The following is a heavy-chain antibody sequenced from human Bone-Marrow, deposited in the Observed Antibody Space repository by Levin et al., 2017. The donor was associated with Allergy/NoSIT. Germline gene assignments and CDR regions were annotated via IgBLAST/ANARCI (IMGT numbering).Heavy chain of an antibody. V-gene: IGHV3-23*01. J-gene: IGHJ4*02. CDR1: GFTFSSYA. Sequence: GGSLRLSCAASGFTFSSYAMSWVRQAPGKGLEWVSAISGSGGSTYYADSVKGRFTISRDNSKNTLYLQMNSLRAEDTAVYYCAKRVSIVVVPAAMPSDYWGQGTLVTVSS. CDR3: AKRVSIVVVPAAMPSDY. CDR2: ISGSGGST. D-gene: IGHD2-2*01.